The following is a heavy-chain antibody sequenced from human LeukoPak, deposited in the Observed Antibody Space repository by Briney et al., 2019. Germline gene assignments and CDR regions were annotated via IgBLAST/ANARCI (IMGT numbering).Heavy chain of an antibody. CDR2: IYYSGST. V-gene: IGHV4-39*01. D-gene: IGHD2-21*02. CDR3: ARGPPYIVVVTAIGFFDY. J-gene: IGHJ4*02. Sequence: PSETLSLTCTVSGGSISSSSYYWGWIRQPPGKGLEWIGSIYYSGSTYYNPSLRSRVTISVDTSKNQFSLKLISVTAADTAVYYCARGPPYIVVVTAIGFFDYWGQGTLVTVSS. CDR1: GGSISSSSYY.